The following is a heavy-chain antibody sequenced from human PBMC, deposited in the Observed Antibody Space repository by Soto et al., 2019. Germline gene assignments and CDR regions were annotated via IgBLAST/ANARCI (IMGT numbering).Heavy chain of an antibody. J-gene: IGHJ6*02. CDR3: ARKETYYDFWSGYYVRGDYYYGMDV. V-gene: IGHV4-34*01. D-gene: IGHD3-3*01. Sequence: ETLSLTCAVYGGSFSGYYWSWIRQPPGKGLEWIGEINHSGSTNYNPSLKSRVTISVDTSKNQFSLKLSSVTAADTAVYYCARKETYYDFWSGYYVRGDYYYGMDVWGQGTTVTVSS. CDR2: INHSGST. CDR1: GGSFSGYY.